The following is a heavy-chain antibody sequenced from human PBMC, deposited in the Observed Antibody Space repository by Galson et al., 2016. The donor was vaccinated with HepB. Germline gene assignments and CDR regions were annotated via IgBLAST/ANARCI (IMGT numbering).Heavy chain of an antibody. CDR3: AKVGPSCSSTRCSDYYFDY. D-gene: IGHD2-2*01. Sequence: SLRLSCAASGFTFSSYAMNWVRQAPGKGLEWVAAVSGSAAGTEYGITTDYADPVKGRFTISRDHSKNTLYLKMNSLRAEDTAVYYCAKVGPSCSSTRCSDYYFDYWGQGTLVTVSS. CDR1: GFTFSSYA. CDR2: VSGSAAGTEYGITT. J-gene: IGHJ4*02. V-gene: IGHV3-23*01.